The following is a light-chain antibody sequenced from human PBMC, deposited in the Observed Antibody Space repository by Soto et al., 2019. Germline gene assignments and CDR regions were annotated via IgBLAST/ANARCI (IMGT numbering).Light chain of an antibody. Sequence: ELVMTQSPVILSVPPGETVTLSSSASQSVSTNLAWCHQKVGQAPRILIYGASTRGTGITARFSGSGSGTEFTLTISSLQSEDFAVYYCQQYNNWPPWTFGQGTKVDIK. J-gene: IGKJ1*01. CDR3: QQYNNWPPWT. CDR2: GAS. CDR1: QSVSTN. V-gene: IGKV3-15*01.